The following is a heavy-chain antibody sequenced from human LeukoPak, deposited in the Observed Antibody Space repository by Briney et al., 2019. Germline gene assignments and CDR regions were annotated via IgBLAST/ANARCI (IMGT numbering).Heavy chain of an antibody. D-gene: IGHD3-10*01. CDR3: ARDMGFGDLMGY. CDR2: ISSSGSTI. J-gene: IGHJ4*02. CDR1: GFTFSSYE. V-gene: IGHV3-48*03. Sequence: GGSLRLSCAASGFTFSSYEMNWVRQAPGKGLEWVSYISSSGSTIYYADSVKGRFTISRDNSKNTLYLQMNSLRVEDTAVYYCARDMGFGDLMGYWGQGTLVTVSS.